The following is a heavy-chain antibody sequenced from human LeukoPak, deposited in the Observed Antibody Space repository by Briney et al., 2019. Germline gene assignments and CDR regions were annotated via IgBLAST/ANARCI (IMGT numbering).Heavy chain of an antibody. CDR3: AKYSSSPNYYYYKDV. J-gene: IGHJ6*03. Sequence: PSETLSLTCTVSGGSISSYYWSWIRQPPGKGLEWIGYIYTSGSTNYNPSLKSRVTISVDTSKNQFSLKLSSVTAADTAVYYCAKYSSSPNYYYYKDVWGKGTTVTVSS. V-gene: IGHV4-4*09. CDR2: IYTSGST. CDR1: GGSISSYY. D-gene: IGHD6-6*01.